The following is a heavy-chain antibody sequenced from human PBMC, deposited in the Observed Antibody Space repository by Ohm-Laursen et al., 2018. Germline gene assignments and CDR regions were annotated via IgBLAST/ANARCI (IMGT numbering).Heavy chain of an antibody. V-gene: IGHV4-31*11. J-gene: IGHJ6*02. D-gene: IGHD1-7*01. CDR2: ISYSGGT. Sequence: TLSLTCAVSGGSFSSADYYWTWIRQHPGKGLEWIGYISYSGGTYYNPSLTSRLAISVDTSKKQFSLKLSSVTAADTAVYYCARASGTPPRYYYGMDVWGQGTTVTVSS. CDR1: GGSFSSADYY. CDR3: ARASGTPPRYYYGMDV.